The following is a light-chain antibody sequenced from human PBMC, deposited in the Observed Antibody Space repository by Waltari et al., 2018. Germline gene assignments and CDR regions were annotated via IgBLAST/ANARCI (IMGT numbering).Light chain of an antibody. CDR3: QKYGSLPAT. CDR2: DAS. J-gene: IGKJ1*01. V-gene: IGKV3-20*01. Sequence: SCRDSQSISRFLAWYQQKPGQAPSLLIYDASTRATGIPDRFSGSGSGTDFSLTISRLEPEDIAVYYCQKYGSLPATFGQGTKVEIK. CDR1: QSISRF.